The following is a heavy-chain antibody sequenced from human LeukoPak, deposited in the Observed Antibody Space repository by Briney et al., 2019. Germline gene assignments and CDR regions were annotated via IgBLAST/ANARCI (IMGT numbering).Heavy chain of an antibody. V-gene: IGHV4-38-2*02. D-gene: IGHD3-9*01. J-gene: IGHJ4*02. CDR1: GYSISSGYF. CDR2: IYHSGST. Sequence: SETLSLTCTVSGYSISSGYFWGWIRQPPGKGLECIGTIYHSGSTYYNPSLKSRVTISVDTSKNQFSLKLSSVTAADTAVYYCARVTGYMIEDYFDYWGQGILVTVSS. CDR3: ARVTGYMIEDYFDY.